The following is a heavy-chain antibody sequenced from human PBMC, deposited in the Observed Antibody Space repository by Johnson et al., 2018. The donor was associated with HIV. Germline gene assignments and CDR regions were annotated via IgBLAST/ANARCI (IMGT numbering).Heavy chain of an antibody. D-gene: IGHD2-8*01. CDR3: AKDRDRPNPHHAFDI. J-gene: IGHJ3*02. Sequence: VQLVESGGALVQPGVSLRLSCTASGFTFSDYFMTWIRQAPGKGLEWVSAIGTAGDTYYPGSVKGRFTISRDNSKNTLYLQMNSLRAEDTAVYYCAKDRDRPNPHHAFDIWGQGTMVTVSS. CDR1: GFTFSDYF. V-gene: IGHV3-66*02. CDR2: IGTAGDT.